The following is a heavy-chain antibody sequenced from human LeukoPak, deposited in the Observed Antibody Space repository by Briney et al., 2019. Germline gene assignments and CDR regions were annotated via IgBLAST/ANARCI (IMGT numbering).Heavy chain of an antibody. CDR2: ISHTRNT. Sequence: SETLSLTCAVSGASITISDYYWGWIPLPPGKGLEWIGTISHTRNTYYIPSVQSRVSISVNKSRNQFSLKLSSVTAADTAVYYCATREHQVQRHRGDYWGQGTQVTVSS. D-gene: IGHD1-26*01. J-gene: IGHJ4*02. CDR3: ATREHQVQRHRGDY. CDR1: GASITISDYY. V-gene: IGHV4-39*01.